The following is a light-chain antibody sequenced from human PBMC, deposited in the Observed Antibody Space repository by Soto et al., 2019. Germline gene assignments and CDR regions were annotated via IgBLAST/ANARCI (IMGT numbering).Light chain of an antibody. J-gene: IGLJ1*01. CDR3: AAWDDSLNGYV. Sequence: QSVLTQPPSASGTPGQRVTISCSGSSSNIGSNSVNWYQQLPGTAPKLLIYSNDRRPSGVPDRFSGSKSGTSASLAISGLQSEDEADYCCAAWDDSLNGYVFGTGTKLTVL. CDR1: SSNIGSNS. V-gene: IGLV1-44*01. CDR2: SND.